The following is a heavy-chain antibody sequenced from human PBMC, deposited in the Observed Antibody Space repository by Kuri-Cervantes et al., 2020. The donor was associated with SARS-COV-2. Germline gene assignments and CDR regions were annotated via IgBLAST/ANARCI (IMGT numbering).Heavy chain of an antibody. CDR2: VYSNGTT. D-gene: IGHD3-10*01. V-gene: IGHV3-48*03. CDR1: GFTFSSYE. Sequence: GGSLRLSCAASGFTFSSYEMNWVRQAPGKGLEWVSIVYSNGTTAYADSVKGRFTISRDNAKNSLYLQMNSLRAEDTAVYYCARDSTGWFDPWGQGTLVTVSS. J-gene: IGHJ5*02. CDR3: ARDSTGWFDP.